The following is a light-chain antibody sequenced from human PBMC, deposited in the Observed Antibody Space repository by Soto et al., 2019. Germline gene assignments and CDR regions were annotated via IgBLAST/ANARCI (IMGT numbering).Light chain of an antibody. J-gene: IGLJ1*01. CDR1: SSDVGSYNL. Sequence: QSALTQPASVSGSPGQSITISCTGTSSDVGSYNLVSWYQHHPGKAPKLMIYEGTKRPSGVSNRFSASKSGNTASLTISGLQAEDEADYYRCSYAGSSASYVFGTGTKVTVL. CDR3: CSYAGSSASYV. V-gene: IGLV2-23*01. CDR2: EGT.